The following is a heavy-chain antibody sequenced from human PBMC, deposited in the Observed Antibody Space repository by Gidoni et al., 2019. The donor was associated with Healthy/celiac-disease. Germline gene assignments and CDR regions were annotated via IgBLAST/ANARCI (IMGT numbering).Heavy chain of an antibody. Sequence: QVQLQASGPGLVKPSETLSLTCPVSGGSVSSGSYYRSWIRQPPGQGLEWIGYIYDSGSTNDNPSLKSRVTISVETSKNQFSLKLSSVTAADTAVYYCARERDGHRSSYYYYYGMDVWGKGTTVTVSS. J-gene: IGHJ6*04. V-gene: IGHV4-61*01. CDR1: GGSVSSGSYY. D-gene: IGHD2-8*01. CDR3: ARERDGHRSSYYYYYGMDV. CDR2: IYDSGST.